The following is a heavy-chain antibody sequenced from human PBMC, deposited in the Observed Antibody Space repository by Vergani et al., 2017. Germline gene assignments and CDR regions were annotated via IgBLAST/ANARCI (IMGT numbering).Heavy chain of an antibody. CDR1: GFTFSSYA. CDR2: ISGSGGST. J-gene: IGHJ4*02. Sequence: EVQLVESGGGLVKPGGSLRLSCAASGFTFSSYAMSWVRQAPGKGLEWVSAISGSGGSTYYADSVKGRFTISRDNSKNTLYLQMNSLRAEDTAVYYCARDAPSYYDFWSGTLDYWGQGTLVTVSS. V-gene: IGHV3-23*04. CDR3: ARDAPSYYDFWSGTLDY. D-gene: IGHD3-3*01.